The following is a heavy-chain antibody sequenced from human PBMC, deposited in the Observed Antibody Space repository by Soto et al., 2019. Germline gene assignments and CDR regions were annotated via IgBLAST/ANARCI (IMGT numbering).Heavy chain of an antibody. CDR3: ARAYGSGSYYYPDAYYYYGMDV. J-gene: IGHJ6*02. CDR1: GFTFSSYW. Sequence: GGSLRLSCAASGFTFSSYWMHWVRQAPGKGLVWVSRINSDGSSTSYADSVKGRFTISRDNAKNTLYLQMNSLRAEDTAVYYCARAYGSGSYYYPDAYYYYGMDVWGQGTTVTVSS. CDR2: INSDGSST. D-gene: IGHD3-10*01. V-gene: IGHV3-74*01.